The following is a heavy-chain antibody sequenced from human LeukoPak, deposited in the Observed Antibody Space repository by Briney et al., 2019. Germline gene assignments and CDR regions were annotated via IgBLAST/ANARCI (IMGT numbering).Heavy chain of an antibody. D-gene: IGHD3-22*01. J-gene: IGHJ5*02. Sequence: GGSLRLSCAASGFTLSSYGMSWVRQAPGKGLEWVSAISGSGGSTYYADSVKGRFTISRDNSKNTLYLQMNSLRAEDTAVYYCAKTRGPWGYYDSSGYSPWGQGTLVTVSS. CDR3: AKTRGPWGYYDSSGYSP. V-gene: IGHV3-23*01. CDR2: ISGSGGST. CDR1: GFTLSSYG.